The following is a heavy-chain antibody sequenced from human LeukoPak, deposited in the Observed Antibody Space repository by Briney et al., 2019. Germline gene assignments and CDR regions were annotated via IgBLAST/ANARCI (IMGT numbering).Heavy chain of an antibody. V-gene: IGHV3-15*01. D-gene: IGHD3-9*01. J-gene: IGHJ4*02. CDR1: GFTFSNAW. Sequence: GGSLRLSCAASGFTFSNAWMSWVRQAPGKGLEWVGRIKSKTDGGTTDYAAPVKGRFTISRDDSKNTLYLQMNSLKTEDTAVYYCTTGEVLRYFDWLYPFDYWGQGTLVTVSS. CDR3: TTGEVLRYFDWLYPFDY. CDR2: IKSKTDGGTT.